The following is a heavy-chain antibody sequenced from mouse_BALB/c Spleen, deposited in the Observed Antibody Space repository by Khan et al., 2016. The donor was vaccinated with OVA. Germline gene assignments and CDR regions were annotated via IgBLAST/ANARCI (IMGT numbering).Heavy chain of an antibody. CDR1: GYSFTTDYA. J-gene: IGHJ2*01. CDR3: ARVYGGDFDY. D-gene: IGHD1-1*01. CDR2: ISYNGNT. V-gene: IGHV3-2*02. Sequence: EVQLVESGPGLVKPSQSLSLTCTVTGYSFTTDYAWNWIRQFPGNKLEWMGFISYNGNTKYNPSLKSRISITRDTSKNQFFLQLKSVTTEDTARYYCARVYGGDFDYMGQGTTLTVSS.